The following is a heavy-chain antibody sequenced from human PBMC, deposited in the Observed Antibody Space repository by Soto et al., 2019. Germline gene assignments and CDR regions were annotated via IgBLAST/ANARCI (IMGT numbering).Heavy chain of an antibody. Sequence: SETLSLTCAVYGGSFSGDYWSWIRQPPGHGLEWIGEIIPSGSTNYNPSLKSRVTISVDTSKNQFSLKLSSVTAADTAVYYCARAGRYSYGSPNFDYWGQGTLVTVSS. CDR1: GGSFSGDY. V-gene: IGHV4-34*12. D-gene: IGHD5-18*01. CDR3: ARAGRYSYGSPNFDY. J-gene: IGHJ4*02. CDR2: IIPSGST.